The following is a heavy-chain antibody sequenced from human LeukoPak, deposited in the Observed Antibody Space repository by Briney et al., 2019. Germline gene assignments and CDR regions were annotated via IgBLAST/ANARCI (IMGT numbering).Heavy chain of an antibody. CDR3: ARLLGSSSSSWASFDY. CDR1: GYSFTTYW. J-gene: IGHJ4*02. D-gene: IGHD6-13*01. Sequence: GESLKISCKGSGYSFTTYWIGWVRQIPGKGLEWMGIIYPGDSNTMYSPSFRGQVTMSADKSISTAYLQWSSLKASDTAMYYCARLLGSSSSSWASFDYWGQGTLVTVSS. V-gene: IGHV5-51*01. CDR2: IYPGDSNT.